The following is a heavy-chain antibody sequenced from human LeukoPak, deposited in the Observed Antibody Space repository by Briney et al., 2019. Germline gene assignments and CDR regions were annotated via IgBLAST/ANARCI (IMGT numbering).Heavy chain of an antibody. CDR3: AREVYYDSSGYFTIDAFDI. J-gene: IGHJ3*02. Sequence: GGSLRLSCAASGFTFSSYWMSWVRQAPGKGLEWVANIKQDGSEKYYVDSVKGRFTISRDNAKSSLYLQMNSLRAEDTAVYYCAREVYYDSSGYFTIDAFDIWGQGTMVTVSS. CDR1: GFTFSSYW. V-gene: IGHV3-7*03. D-gene: IGHD3-22*01. CDR2: IKQDGSEK.